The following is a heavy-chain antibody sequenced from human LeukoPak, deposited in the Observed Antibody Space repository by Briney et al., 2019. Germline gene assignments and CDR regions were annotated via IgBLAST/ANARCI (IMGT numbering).Heavy chain of an antibody. CDR1: GGSISSHY. D-gene: IGHD1-26*01. V-gene: IGHV4-4*07. CDR2: IYNGVST. Sequence: SETLSLTCTVSGGSISSHYWSWIREPAGKGLEWIGRIYNGVSTDYNPSLKSRVSISVDKSKNQFPLKLSSVTAADTAVYYCARGFRGSYSLGAFDIWGQGTMVTVSS. CDR3: ARGFRGSYSLGAFDI. J-gene: IGHJ3*02.